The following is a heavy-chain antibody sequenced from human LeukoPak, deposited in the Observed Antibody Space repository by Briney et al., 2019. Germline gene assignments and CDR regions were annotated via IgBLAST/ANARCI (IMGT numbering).Heavy chain of an antibody. CDR3: ARSRRWLQPPSFDY. D-gene: IGHD5-24*01. V-gene: IGHV4-59*01. J-gene: IGHJ4*02. CDR1: GGSIGSYY. CDR2: IYYSGST. Sequence: SETLSLTCTVSGGSIGSYYWSWIRQPPGKGLEWIGYIYYSGSTNYNPSLKSRVTISVDTSKNQFSLKLSSVTAADTAVYYCARSRRWLQPPSFDYWGQGTLVTVSS.